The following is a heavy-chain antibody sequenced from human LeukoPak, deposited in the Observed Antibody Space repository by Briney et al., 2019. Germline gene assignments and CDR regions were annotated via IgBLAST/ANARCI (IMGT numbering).Heavy chain of an antibody. CDR1: GGSFSGYY. D-gene: IGHD6-19*01. Sequence: PSETLSLTCAVCGGSFSGYYWSWIRQPPGKGLEWIGEINHSGSTNYNPSLKSRVTISVDTSKNQFSLKLSSVTAADTDVYYCARWGSGWYYFDYWGQGTLVTVSS. CDR2: INHSGST. J-gene: IGHJ4*02. CDR3: ARWGSGWYYFDY. V-gene: IGHV4-34*01.